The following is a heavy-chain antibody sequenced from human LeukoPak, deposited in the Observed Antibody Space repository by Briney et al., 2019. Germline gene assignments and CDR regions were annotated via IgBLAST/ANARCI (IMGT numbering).Heavy chain of an antibody. Sequence: PGGSLRLSCAASGFTFTSYWMSWVRQAPGKGLEWVANINEDGSYEFHADSVKGRLTISRDNSKNSLYLQMSSLRADDTAVYYCARDATRGGDNDYWGQGTRVIVSS. CDR2: INEDGSYE. CDR1: GFTFTSYW. D-gene: IGHD2-21*02. V-gene: IGHV3-7*01. J-gene: IGHJ4*02. CDR3: ARDATRGGDNDY.